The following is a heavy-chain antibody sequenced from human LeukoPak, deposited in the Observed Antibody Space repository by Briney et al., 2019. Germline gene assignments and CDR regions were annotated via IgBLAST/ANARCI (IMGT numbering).Heavy chain of an antibody. D-gene: IGHD6-19*01. CDR3: AKDRSSSGWYNYFDY. CDR1: GFTFDDYA. Sequence: GRSLRLSCAASGFTFDDYAMHWVRQAPGKGLEWVSGISWNSGSIGYADSVKGRFTISRDNAKNSLYLQMNSLRAEDTTLYYCAKDRSSSGWYNYFDYWGQGTLVTVSS. V-gene: IGHV3-9*01. J-gene: IGHJ4*02. CDR2: ISWNSGSI.